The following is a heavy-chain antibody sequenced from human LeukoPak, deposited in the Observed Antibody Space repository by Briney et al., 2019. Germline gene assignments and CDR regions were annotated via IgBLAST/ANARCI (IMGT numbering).Heavy chain of an antibody. V-gene: IGHV4-39*07. Sequence: SETLSLTCAVYGGSFSSYYWGWIRQPPGKGLEWIGSIYYSGSTYYNPSLKSRVTISVDTSKNQFSLKLSFVTAADTAVYYCARGVAAPGTGGLSWFDPWGQGTLVTVSS. CDR2: IYYSGST. CDR3: ARGVAAPGTGGLSWFDP. CDR1: GGSFSSYY. J-gene: IGHJ5*02. D-gene: IGHD6-13*01.